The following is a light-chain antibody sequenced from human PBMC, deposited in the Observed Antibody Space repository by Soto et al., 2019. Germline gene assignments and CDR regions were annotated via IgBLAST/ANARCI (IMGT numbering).Light chain of an antibody. V-gene: IGKV3-20*01. CDR2: DTS. CDR3: QQYDTSPIT. CDR1: QSVDSTY. Sequence: EIVLTQSPGTLSLSPGESATLSCRASQSVDSTYLAWYQQKPGQAPRLLIFDTSTRATGIPDRFSGSGSGTDFTLTITPLEPEDFAVYFCQQYDTSPITFGQGTRLEIK. J-gene: IGKJ5*01.